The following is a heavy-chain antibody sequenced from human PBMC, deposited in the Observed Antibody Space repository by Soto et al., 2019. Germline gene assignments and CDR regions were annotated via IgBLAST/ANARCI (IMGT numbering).Heavy chain of an antibody. CDR3: AKALNRGYCSSTSCYRAPYYYYYGMDV. V-gene: IGHV3-15*07. CDR1: GFTFSSAW. CDR2: SKSKADGGTI. J-gene: IGHJ6*02. Sequence: PGGSLRLSCAASGFTFSSAWMNWVRQAPGKGLEWVARSKSKADGGTIDHAAPVKGRFTISRDDPKNTLYLQMSSLEVEDTAVYYCAKALNRGYCSSTSCYRAPYYYYYGMDVWGQGTTVTVSS. D-gene: IGHD2-2*03.